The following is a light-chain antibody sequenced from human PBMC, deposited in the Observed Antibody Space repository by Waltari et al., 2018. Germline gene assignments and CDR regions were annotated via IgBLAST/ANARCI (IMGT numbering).Light chain of an antibody. CDR3: LQRNSWPLT. CDR2: DAS. J-gene: IGKJ4*01. Sequence: IVLTQSPATLSLSPGERATLACRASQSVSSYFAWYQQKPGQAPRLLIYDASNRATGIPARFSCSGSGTDFTLTISSLEPEDFAGYYCLQRNSWPLTFGGGTKVEIK. V-gene: IGKV3-11*01. CDR1: QSVSSY.